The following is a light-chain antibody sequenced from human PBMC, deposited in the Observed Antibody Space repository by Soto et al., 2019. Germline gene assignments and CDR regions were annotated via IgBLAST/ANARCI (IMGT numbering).Light chain of an antibody. V-gene: IGKV3-15*01. CDR3: QQYNNWPRT. J-gene: IGKJ5*01. CDR2: GAS. Sequence: EFVLTQSPGTLSLSPGERATLSCRASQIIANNLAWYQQKPGQAPRLLIYGASTRATGVPARFSGSGSGTEFTLTISSLQSEDFAVYYCQQYNNWPRTFGQGTRLEI. CDR1: QIIANN.